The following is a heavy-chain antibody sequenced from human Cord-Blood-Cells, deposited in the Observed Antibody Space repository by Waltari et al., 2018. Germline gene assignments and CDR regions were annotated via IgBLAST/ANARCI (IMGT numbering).Heavy chain of an antibody. CDR2: IYYRGST. CDR3: AVEWSGYYDY. CDR1: GGSFSSSSYY. D-gene: IGHD3-3*01. V-gene: IGHV4-39*01. Sequence: QLQLQASGQGLVTPSETLSVTCSVSGGSFSSSSYYWGWIRQPPGKGLEWIGSIYYRGSTYYNPSLKSRVTISVDTSKNQFSLKLSSVTAADTAVYYCAVEWSGYYDYWGQGTLVTVSS. J-gene: IGHJ4*02.